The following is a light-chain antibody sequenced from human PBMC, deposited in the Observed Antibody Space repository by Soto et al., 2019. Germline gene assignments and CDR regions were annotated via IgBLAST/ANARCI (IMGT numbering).Light chain of an antibody. Sequence: DIQMTQSPSTLFGSVGDRVTITCRASQTISSWLAWYQQKPGKAPKLLIYKASSLESGVPSRFSGSGSGTEFTLTISSLQPDDFATYYCQQYNSYPSTFGQGTKVDIK. V-gene: IGKV1-5*03. J-gene: IGKJ1*01. CDR1: QTISSW. CDR2: KAS. CDR3: QQYNSYPST.